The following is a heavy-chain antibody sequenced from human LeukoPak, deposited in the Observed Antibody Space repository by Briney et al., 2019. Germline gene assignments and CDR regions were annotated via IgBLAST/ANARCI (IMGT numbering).Heavy chain of an antibody. V-gene: IGHV3-7*04. J-gene: IGHJ4*02. D-gene: IGHD5-18*01. CDR1: GFTFSSYY. CDR3: AREGYSYGLNY. Sequence: TGGSLRLSCAASGFTFSSYYMSWVRQAPGKGLEWVANIKQDGSEKYCVDSVKGRFIISRDNAKNSLYLQMNSLRAEDTAVYYCAREGYSYGLNYWGQGTLVTVSS. CDR2: IKQDGSEK.